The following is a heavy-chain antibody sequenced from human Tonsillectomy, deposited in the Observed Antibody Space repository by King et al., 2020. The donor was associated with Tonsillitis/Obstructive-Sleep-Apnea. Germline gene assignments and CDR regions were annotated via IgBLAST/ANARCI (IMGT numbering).Heavy chain of an antibody. Sequence: VQLVESGAEVKKPGASVKVSCKASGYAFTSYGISWVRQAPGQGLEWMGWINAYNGNTNYAQKLQGRVTMTTDTSTSTAFMELRSLRSDDTAVYYCARVPWFAELSASPNFDSWGQGTLVTVSS. CDR2: INAYNGNT. CDR3: ARVPWFAELSASPNFDS. CDR1: GYAFTSYG. V-gene: IGHV1-18*01. D-gene: IGHD3-10*01. J-gene: IGHJ4*02.